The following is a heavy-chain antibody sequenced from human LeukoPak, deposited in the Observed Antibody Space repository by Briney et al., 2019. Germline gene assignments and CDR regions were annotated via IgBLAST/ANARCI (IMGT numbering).Heavy chain of an antibody. D-gene: IGHD3-22*01. J-gene: IGHJ4*02. CDR1: GLTFRTTW. V-gene: IGHV3-74*01. Sequence: TGGSLRLSCATSGLTFRTTWMHWVRQAPGKGLMWVSRMNGEGTTIDYADSVKGRFTVSRDNAKNSLYLQMNSLRAEDTAVYCCARTYYDSSGYSLDYWGQGTLVTVSS. CDR2: MNGEGTTI. CDR3: ARTYYDSSGYSLDY.